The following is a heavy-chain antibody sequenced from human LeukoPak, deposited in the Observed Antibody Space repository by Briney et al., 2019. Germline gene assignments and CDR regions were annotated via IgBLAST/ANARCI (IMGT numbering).Heavy chain of an antibody. CDR2: INPNSGGT. V-gene: IGHV1-2*02. CDR3: TRGGYGGPRVAFDY. J-gene: IGHJ4*02. CDR1: GYTFTGYY. Sequence: ASVKVSCKASGYTFTGYYMHWVRQAPGQGLEWMGWINPNSGGTNYAQKFQGRVTMTRDTSTSTVYMELSSLRSEDTAVYYCTRGGYGGPRVAFDYWGQGTLVTVSS. D-gene: IGHD1-1*01.